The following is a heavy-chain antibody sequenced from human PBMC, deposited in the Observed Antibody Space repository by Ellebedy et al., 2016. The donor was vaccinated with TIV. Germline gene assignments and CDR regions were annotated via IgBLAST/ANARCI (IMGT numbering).Heavy chain of an antibody. CDR3: ARQLVGATTWGSNYYGMDV. J-gene: IGHJ6*02. V-gene: IGHV4-59*08. CDR2: MYYTGSS. D-gene: IGHD1-26*01. CDR1: GGSISSYY. Sequence: SETLSLTCTISGGSISSYYWSWIRQPPGKGLEWIGYMYYTGSSHYNPSLKSRVTISIDTSKNQLSLKLTSVTAADTAVYYCARQLVGATTWGSNYYGMDVWGQGTTVTVSS.